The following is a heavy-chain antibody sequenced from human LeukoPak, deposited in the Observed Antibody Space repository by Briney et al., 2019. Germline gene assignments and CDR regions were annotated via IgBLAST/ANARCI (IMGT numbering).Heavy chain of an antibody. J-gene: IGHJ4*02. Sequence: GESLKISCKGSGYSSTSYWIGWVRQMPGKGLEWMGIIYPGDSDTRYSLSFQGQVTISADKSISTAYLQWSSLKASDTAMYYCARQFKYCSGGSCYQYYFDYWGQGTLVTVSS. CDR2: IYPGDSDT. V-gene: IGHV5-51*01. D-gene: IGHD2-15*01. CDR1: GYSSTSYW. CDR3: ARQFKYCSGGSCYQYYFDY.